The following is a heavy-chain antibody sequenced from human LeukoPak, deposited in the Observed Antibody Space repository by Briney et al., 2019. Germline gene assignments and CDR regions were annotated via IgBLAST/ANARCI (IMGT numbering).Heavy chain of an antibody. CDR3: ARVYGDDTPFDY. D-gene: IGHD4-17*01. CDR2: ISSSGSTI. V-gene: IGHV3-11*01. CDR1: EFIFSDYY. J-gene: IGHJ4*02. Sequence: GSLRLSCAASEFIFSDYYMSWIRQAPGKGLEWVSYISSSGSTIYYADSVKGRFTISRDNAKNSLYLQMNSLRAEDTAVYYCARVYGDDTPFDYWGQGTLVTVSS.